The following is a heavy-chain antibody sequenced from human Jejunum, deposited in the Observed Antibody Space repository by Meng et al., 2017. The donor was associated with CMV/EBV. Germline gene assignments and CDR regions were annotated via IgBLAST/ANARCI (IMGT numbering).Heavy chain of an antibody. V-gene: IGHV4-61*01. J-gene: IGHJ5*02. Sequence: GSGDTVSTGSQCWSWIRQSPGEGLELIGYVYSGGSSSNNPSLKSRVTISVDMTKNQFSLNLNSVTAADTAVYYWARAGNWNKWFDPWGQGTLVTVSS. D-gene: IGHD1-1*01. CDR2: VYSGGSS. CDR1: GDTVSTGSQC. CDR3: ARAGNWNKWFDP.